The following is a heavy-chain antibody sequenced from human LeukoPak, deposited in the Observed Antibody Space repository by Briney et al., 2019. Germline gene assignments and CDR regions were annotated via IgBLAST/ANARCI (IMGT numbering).Heavy chain of an antibody. J-gene: IGHJ4*02. Sequence: PGGSLRLSCAASGFTFSGSAMHWVRQASGKGLEWMGSIHPNSDGTKYAETFQGRVTLTRDSSISTAYMELNRLTSDDTAVYYCARAFRMNLWLQGLDFWGQGTLVTVSS. V-gene: IGHV1-2*02. CDR1: GFTFSGSA. CDR2: IHPNSDGT. D-gene: IGHD3-9*01. CDR3: ARAFRMNLWLQGLDF.